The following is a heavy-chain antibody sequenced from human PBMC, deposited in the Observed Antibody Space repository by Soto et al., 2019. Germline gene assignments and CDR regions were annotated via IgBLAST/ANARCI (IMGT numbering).Heavy chain of an antibody. D-gene: IGHD6-13*01. J-gene: IGHJ4*02. V-gene: IGHV3-23*01. Sequence: GGSLRVSCADSGVIFSNHAMSWVRQVPGKGLEWVSGISAGGNLIYYADSVRGRFTMSRDNSKNMLYLQMNSLRAEDTAVYFCAKRQGIGAAAKNFDFWGQGTLVTVSS. CDR2: ISAGGNLI. CDR3: AKRQGIGAAAKNFDF. CDR1: GVIFSNHA.